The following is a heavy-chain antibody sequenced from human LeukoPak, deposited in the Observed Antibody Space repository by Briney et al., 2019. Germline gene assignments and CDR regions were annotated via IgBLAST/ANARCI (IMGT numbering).Heavy chain of an antibody. CDR3: AGAYCSGGSCYYYYYGMDV. D-gene: IGHD2-15*01. Sequence: GGSLRLSCAASGFTFSSYWMSWVRQAPGKGLEWVANIKQDGSEKYYVDSVKGRFTISRDNAKNSLYLQMNSLRAEDTAVYYCAGAYCSGGSCYYYYYGMDVWGQGTTVTVSS. V-gene: IGHV3-7*03. CDR2: IKQDGSEK. J-gene: IGHJ6*02. CDR1: GFTFSSYW.